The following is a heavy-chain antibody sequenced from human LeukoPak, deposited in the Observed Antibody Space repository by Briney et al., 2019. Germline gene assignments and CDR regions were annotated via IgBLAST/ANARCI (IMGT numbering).Heavy chain of an antibody. D-gene: IGHD2-2*01. V-gene: IGHV3-23*01. J-gene: IGHJ4*02. CDR2: ISGSDGST. CDR1: GFTFSSYA. Sequence: GGSLRLSCAASGFTFSSYAMSWVRQAPGKGLEWVSAISGSDGSTYYADSVKGRFTISRDNSKNTLYLQMNSLRAEDTAVYYCAKDSYIVVVPGGRGFDYWGQGTLVTVSS. CDR3: AKDSYIVVVPGGRGFDY.